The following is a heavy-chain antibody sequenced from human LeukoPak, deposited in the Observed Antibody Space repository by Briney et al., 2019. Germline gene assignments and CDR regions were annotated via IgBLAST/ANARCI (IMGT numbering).Heavy chain of an antibody. J-gene: IGHJ4*02. CDR3: ARDPEAAAGTNFDY. Sequence: PGGSLRLSCAASGFTFSSYAMHWVRQAPGKGLEWVAVISYDGSNKYYADSVKGRFTISRDNSKNTLYLQMNSLRAEDTAVYYCARDPEAAAGTNFDYWGQGTLVTVSS. CDR2: ISYDGSNK. V-gene: IGHV3-30-3*01. D-gene: IGHD6-13*01. CDR1: GFTFSSYA.